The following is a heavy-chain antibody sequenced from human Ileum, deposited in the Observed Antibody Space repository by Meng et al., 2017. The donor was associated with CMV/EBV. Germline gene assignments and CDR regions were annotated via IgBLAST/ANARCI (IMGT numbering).Heavy chain of an antibody. J-gene: IGHJ4*02. CDR3: AAHCSSTSCFPPDFGY. V-gene: IGHV1-8*03. CDR2: MNPNSGNT. D-gene: IGHD2-2*01. CDR1: GYTFTSYD. Sequence: ASVKVSCKASGYTFTSYDINWVRQATGQGLEWMGWMNPNSGNTGYAQKFQGRVTITRNTSISTAYMELSSLRSEDTAVYYCAAHCSSTSCFPPDFGYWGQGTLVTVSS.